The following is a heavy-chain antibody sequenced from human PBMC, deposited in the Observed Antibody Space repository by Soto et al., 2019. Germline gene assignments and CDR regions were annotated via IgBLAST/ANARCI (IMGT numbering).Heavy chain of an antibody. V-gene: IGHV3-7*03. CDR3: ARETSYSRSGYWRWFDP. D-gene: IGHD6-13*01. J-gene: IGHJ5*02. Sequence: EVQLVESGGGLVQPGGSLRLSCGASGFTFRSYWMSWVRRAPGKGLEWVANIKEDGSEKYYVASVKGRFTISRDNAKNSLYLQMNSLRVEDTAVYYCARETSYSRSGYWRWFDPWGQGTLVTVSS. CDR1: GFTFRSYW. CDR2: IKEDGSEK.